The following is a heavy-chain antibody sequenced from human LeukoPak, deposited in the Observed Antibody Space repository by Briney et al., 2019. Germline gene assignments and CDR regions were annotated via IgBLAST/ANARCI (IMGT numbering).Heavy chain of an antibody. J-gene: IGHJ6*02. CDR1: GFTVSDYY. V-gene: IGHV3-7*01. D-gene: IGHD5-12*01. CDR2: IKQDGSEK. Sequence: GGSLRLSCAASGFTVSDYYMSWVRQAPGKGLEWVANIKQDGSEKYYVDSVKGRFTISRDNAKNSLFLQMNSLRAEDTAVYYCARPRIVAFYGMDVWGQGTTVTVSS. CDR3: ARPRIVAFYGMDV.